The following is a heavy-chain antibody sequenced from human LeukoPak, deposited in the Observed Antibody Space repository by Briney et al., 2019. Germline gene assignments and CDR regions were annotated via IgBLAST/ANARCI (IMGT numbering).Heavy chain of an antibody. CDR2: INHSGST. D-gene: IGHD3-16*01. CDR1: GGSFSGYH. J-gene: IGHJ3*02. V-gene: IGHV4-34*01. CDR3: ARGVVKGGAFDI. Sequence: ETLSLTCAVYGGSFSGYHWSWIRQPPGKGLEWIGEINHSGSTNYNPSLKSRVTISVDTSKNQFSLKLSSVTAADTAVYYCARGVVKGGAFDIWGQGTMVTVSS.